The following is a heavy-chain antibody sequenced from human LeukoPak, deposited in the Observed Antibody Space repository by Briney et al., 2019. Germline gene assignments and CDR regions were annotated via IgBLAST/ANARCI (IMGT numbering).Heavy chain of an antibody. CDR1: GGSISSYY. Sequence: PSETLSLTCTVSGGSISSYYWSWIRQPPGKGLEWIGYIYYSGSTNYNPSLKSRVTISVDTSKNQFSLKLSSVTAADTAVHYCARHDELGIHWSFDYWGQGTLVTVSS. V-gene: IGHV4-59*08. CDR2: IYYSGST. CDR3: ARHDELGIHWSFDY. D-gene: IGHD7-27*01. J-gene: IGHJ4*02.